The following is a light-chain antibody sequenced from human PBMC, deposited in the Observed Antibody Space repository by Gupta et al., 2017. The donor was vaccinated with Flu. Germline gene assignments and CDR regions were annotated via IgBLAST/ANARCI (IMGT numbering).Light chain of an antibody. CDR2: RNN. CDR3: AAWDDSLSVWV. Sequence: QSVLPQPPSASGTPGQWVTISCSGSSSNIGSNYVYWYQQLPGTAPKVLIYRNNQRPSGAPDRISGSKSGISASLAISGLRSEDEADYYCAAWDDSLSVWVFGGGTKLTVL. V-gene: IGLV1-47*01. CDR1: SSNIGSNY. J-gene: IGLJ3*02.